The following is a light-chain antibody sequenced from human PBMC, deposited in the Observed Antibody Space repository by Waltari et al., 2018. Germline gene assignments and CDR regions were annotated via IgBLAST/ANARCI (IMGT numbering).Light chain of an antibody. Sequence: EIVLTQSPGTLSLSPGERATLSCKASQSVSSRYVILDQQKPGQAPRLLIYSASSRATGIPDRFSGSGSGTDFTLTISRLEPEDFGVYYCQQYDTSPYTFGQGTKLEIK. J-gene: IGKJ2*01. CDR1: QSVSSRY. V-gene: IGKV3-20*01. CDR3: QQYDTSPYT. CDR2: SAS.